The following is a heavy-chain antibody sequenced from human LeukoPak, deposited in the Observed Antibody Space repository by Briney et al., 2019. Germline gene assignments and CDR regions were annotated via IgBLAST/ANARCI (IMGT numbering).Heavy chain of an antibody. Sequence: PGRSLRLSCAASGFTFTNYALHWVRQAPGKGLWWVAVISYDGTNKYYADSVKGRFTISRDNSKNTLSLQMNSLRAEDTALYYCARGFVLGAAKNYFDYWGQGALVTVSS. CDR3: ARGFVLGAAKNYFDY. J-gene: IGHJ4*02. D-gene: IGHD2-21*02. CDR1: GFTFTNYA. V-gene: IGHV3-30-3*01. CDR2: ISYDGTNK.